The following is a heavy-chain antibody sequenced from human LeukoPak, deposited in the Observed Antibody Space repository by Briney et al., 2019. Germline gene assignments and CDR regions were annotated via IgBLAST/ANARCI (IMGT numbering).Heavy chain of an antibody. CDR3: ARDHGRFGMDV. CDR1: GFTFSSYG. V-gene: IGHV3-33*01. Sequence: GRSLRLSCAASGFTFSSYGMHWVRQAPGKGLEWVAVIWYDGSNKYYADSVKGRFTISRDNSKNTLYLQVNSLRAEDTAVYYCARDHGRFGMDVWGQGTTVTVSS. J-gene: IGHJ6*02. D-gene: IGHD3-3*01. CDR2: IWYDGSNK.